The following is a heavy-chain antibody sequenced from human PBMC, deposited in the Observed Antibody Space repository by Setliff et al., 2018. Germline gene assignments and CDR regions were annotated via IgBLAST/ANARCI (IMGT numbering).Heavy chain of an antibody. CDR3: ARDPTWGAFDI. CDR1: GFTFPTYW. Sequence: PGGSLRLSCAASGFTFPTYWMTWVRQAPGKGLEWVSTISDSSGSIYYADSVKGRFTISRDNAKYSLYLQMNSLRVEDTAVYYCARDPTWGAFDIWGHGTMVTVSS. V-gene: IGHV3-21*04. CDR2: ISDSSGSI. D-gene: IGHD7-27*01. J-gene: IGHJ3*02.